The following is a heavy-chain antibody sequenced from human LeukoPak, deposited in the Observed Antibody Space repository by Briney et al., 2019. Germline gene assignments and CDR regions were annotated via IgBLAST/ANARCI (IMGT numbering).Heavy chain of an antibody. J-gene: IGHJ4*02. CDR1: GFTVSKYE. CDR2: ISSSGNTK. Sequence: GGSLRLSCAASGFTVSKYEMTWVRQAPGKGLEWVSYISSSGNTKYYADSVKGRFTISRDNAKNSLSLQMNSLRAEDTAVYYCARDGGSAWFFRYWGQGTLVTVSS. D-gene: IGHD6-19*01. CDR3: ARDGGSAWFFRY. V-gene: IGHV3-48*03.